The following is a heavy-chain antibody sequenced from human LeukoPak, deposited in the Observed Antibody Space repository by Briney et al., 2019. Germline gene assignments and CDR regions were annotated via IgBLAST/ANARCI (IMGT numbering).Heavy chain of an antibody. Sequence: GASVKVSCKASGYTFTGYYMHWVRQAPGQGLEWMGRINPNSGGTNYAQKFQGRVTMPRDTSISTAYMELSRLRSDETAVYYCARDPYYDFWRGYEHPPYYYYYLDVWGKGTPVNVSS. CDR3: ARDPYYDFWRGYEHPPYYYYYLDV. CDR1: GYTFTGYY. D-gene: IGHD3-3*01. CDR2: INPNSGGT. V-gene: IGHV1-2*06. J-gene: IGHJ6*03.